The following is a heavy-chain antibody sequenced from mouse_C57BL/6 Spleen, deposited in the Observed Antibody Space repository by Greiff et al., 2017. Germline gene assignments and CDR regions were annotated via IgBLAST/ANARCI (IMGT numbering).Heavy chain of an antibody. CDR2: IYPGDGDT. V-gene: IGHV1-82*01. CDR1: GYAFRSSW. J-gene: IGHJ2*01. D-gene: IGHD3-2*02. CDR3: AGQTAQAVFDY. Sequence: QVQLQQSGPELVKPGASVKISCKASGYAFRSSWMNWVKQRPGKGLEWIGRIYPGDGDTNYNGKFKGKATLTADKSSSTAYMQLSSLTSEDSAVYFCAGQTAQAVFDYWGQGTTLTVSA.